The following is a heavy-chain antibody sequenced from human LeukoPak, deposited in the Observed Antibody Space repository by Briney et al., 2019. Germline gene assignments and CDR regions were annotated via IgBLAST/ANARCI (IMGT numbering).Heavy chain of an antibody. CDR2: IYHSGGT. J-gene: IGHJ3*02. Sequence: SETLSLTCTVSGGCISTYYWSWIRQPPGKGLEWIGYIYHSGGTNYNPSLKSRVTISVDTSKNQFSLNLNSVTAADTAVYYCARERDGYYKDAFDIWGHGTMVTVSS. D-gene: IGHD5-24*01. CDR3: ARERDGYYKDAFDI. V-gene: IGHV4-59*01. CDR1: GGCISTYY.